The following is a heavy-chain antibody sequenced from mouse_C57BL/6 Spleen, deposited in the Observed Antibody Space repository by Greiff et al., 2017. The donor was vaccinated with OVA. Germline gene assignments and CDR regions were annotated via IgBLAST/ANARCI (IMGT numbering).Heavy chain of an antibody. CDR2: INPNNGGT. Sequence: VQLKQSGPELVKPGASVKIPCKASGYTFTDYNMDWVKQSHGKSLEWIGDINPNNGGTIYNQKFKGKATLTVDKSSSTAYMELRSLTSEDTAVYYCARSPYDGHYDYWYFDVWGTGTTVTVSS. D-gene: IGHD2-3*01. CDR1: GYTFTDYN. V-gene: IGHV1-18*01. CDR3: ARSPYDGHYDYWYFDV. J-gene: IGHJ1*03.